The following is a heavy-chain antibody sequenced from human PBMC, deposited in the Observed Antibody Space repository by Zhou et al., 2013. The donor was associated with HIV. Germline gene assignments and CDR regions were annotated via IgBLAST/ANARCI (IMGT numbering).Heavy chain of an antibody. J-gene: IGHJ3*01. CDR2: IIPMFGRA. V-gene: IGHV1-69*05. D-gene: IGHD3-16*01. CDR3: ARGRGHRSGYYDG. CDR1: GGTFSSYA. Sequence: QVQLVQSGAEVKKPGSSVNVSCKASGGTFSSYAISWVRQAPGQGLEWMGGIIPMFGRANYEQKFQGRVTMTRDTSTSTVYMELSSLRFEDTAVYYCARGRGHRSGYYDGWGQGTMVTVSS.